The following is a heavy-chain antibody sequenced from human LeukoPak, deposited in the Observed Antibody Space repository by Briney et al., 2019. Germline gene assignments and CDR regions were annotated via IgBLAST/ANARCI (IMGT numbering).Heavy chain of an antibody. D-gene: IGHD2-2*01. CDR2: INHSGST. CDR1: GGSFSGYY. CDR3: ARDAGTLECSSTSCYEGLFDP. Sequence: PSETLSLTCAVYGGSFSGYYWSWIRQPPGKGLEWIGEINHSGSTNYNPSLKSRVTISVDTSKNQFSLKLSSVTAADTAVYYCARDAGTLECSSTSCYEGLFDPWGQGTLVTVSS. J-gene: IGHJ5*02. V-gene: IGHV4-34*01.